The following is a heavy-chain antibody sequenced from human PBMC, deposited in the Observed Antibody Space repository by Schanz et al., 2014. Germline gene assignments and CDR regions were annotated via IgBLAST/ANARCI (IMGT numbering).Heavy chain of an antibody. Sequence: EVQLLESGGGLVQPGGSLRLSCAASGFGFSSYSMNWVRQAPGKGLEWVSYIGNGGVTIYYADSVKGRFTISRDNAKNSLYLEMNSLRAEDTALYYCARDRRNADLDYWGQGTLVTVSS. J-gene: IGHJ4*02. V-gene: IGHV3-48*01. CDR1: GFGFSSYS. CDR3: ARDRRNADLDY. CDR2: IGNGGVTI. D-gene: IGHD1-1*01.